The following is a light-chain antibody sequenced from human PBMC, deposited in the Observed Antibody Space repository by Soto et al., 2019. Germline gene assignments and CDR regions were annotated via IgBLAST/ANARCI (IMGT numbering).Light chain of an antibody. V-gene: IGLV1-47*01. CDR2: KNS. J-gene: IGLJ3*02. CDR1: SSNIGSNY. Sequence: QSVVTQPPSASGTLGQRVTISCSGSSSNIGSNYVYWYQHLPGTAPKVLIYKNSHRPSGVPDRISGSKSDTSASLAISGLRSEDEAHYYCAVWDDSLSGVVFGGGTKLTVL. CDR3: AVWDDSLSGVV.